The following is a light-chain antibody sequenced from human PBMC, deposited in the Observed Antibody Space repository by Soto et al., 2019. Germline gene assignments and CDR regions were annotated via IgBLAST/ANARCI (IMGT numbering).Light chain of an antibody. V-gene: IGKV1-39*01. CDR3: QQSYSTLVT. CDR2: TAS. J-gene: IGKJ3*01. Sequence: DIQLTPSPSSLSASVGDRVTITCRASPNISIFLNWYQQKPGKAPKLLIYTASDLESGDPSRISGGGAGTELTRSISSLQPEDFATYYCQQSYSTLVTCGRGTKVDIK. CDR1: PNISIF.